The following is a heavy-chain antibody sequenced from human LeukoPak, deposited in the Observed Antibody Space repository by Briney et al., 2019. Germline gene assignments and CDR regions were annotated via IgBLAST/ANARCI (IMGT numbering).Heavy chain of an antibody. V-gene: IGHV4-59*01. CDR2: IYYSGST. D-gene: IGHD3-10*01. J-gene: IGHJ4*02. CDR3: ARSRRGPALIPYRSGSYWYYFDY. Sequence: PSETVSLTCTVSGGSISSYYWSWIRQPPGKGLEWIGYIYYSGSTNYNPSLKSRVTISVDTSKNQFSLKLSSVTAADTAVYYCARSRRGPALIPYRSGSYWYYFDYWGQGTLVTVSS. CDR1: GGSISSYY.